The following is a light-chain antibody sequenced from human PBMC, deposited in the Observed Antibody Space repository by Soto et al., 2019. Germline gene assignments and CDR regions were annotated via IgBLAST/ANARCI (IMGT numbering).Light chain of an antibody. CDR3: QQYNNWLWT. CDR2: GAS. Sequence: EIVMTRSPATLSVSPGERVTLSCRASQSVSSNLAWYQQKPGQAPRLLIYGASARATGIPARFSGSGSGTEFTLTISSLQSEDFAIYYCQQYNNWLWTFGQGTKVEIK. J-gene: IGKJ1*01. V-gene: IGKV3-15*01. CDR1: QSVSSN.